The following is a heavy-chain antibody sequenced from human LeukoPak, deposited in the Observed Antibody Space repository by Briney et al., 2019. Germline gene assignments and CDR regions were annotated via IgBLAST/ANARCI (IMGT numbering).Heavy chain of an antibody. J-gene: IGHJ4*02. CDR2: I. CDR1: GGSISSSSAY. D-gene: IGHD5-18*01. Sequence: PSETLSLICTVSGGSISSSSAYWGWIRQPPGKGLEWIGSIYYNPSLKSRVTISADTSKNQFSLTLGSVSATDTAVYYCVSPRGFSYGYFDYWGQGTLVTVSS. V-gene: IGHV4-39*01. CDR3: VSPRGFSYGYFDY.